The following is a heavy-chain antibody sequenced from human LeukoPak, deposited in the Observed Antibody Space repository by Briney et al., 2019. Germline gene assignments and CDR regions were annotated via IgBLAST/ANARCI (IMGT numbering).Heavy chain of an antibody. J-gene: IGHJ3*02. CDR2: ISGSGGST. D-gene: IGHD6-13*01. CDR3: AKDGAAAVAFDI. CDR1: GFTFSGYA. V-gene: IGHV3-23*01. Sequence: GGSLRLSCAASGFTFSGYAMSWVRQAPGKGLEWVSAISGSGGSTYYADSVKGRFTISRDNSKNTLYLQMNSLRAEDTAVYYCAKDGAAAVAFDIWGQGTMVTVSS.